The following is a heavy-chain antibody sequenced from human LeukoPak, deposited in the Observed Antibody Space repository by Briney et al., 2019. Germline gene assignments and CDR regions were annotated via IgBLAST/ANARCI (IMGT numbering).Heavy chain of an antibody. J-gene: IGHJ4*02. CDR3: AKATRATETDSQDY. V-gene: IGHV3-30*02. Sequence: GGSLRLSCAASGFTFRSYGMHWVRQAPGKGLEWVTFIRYDGSNKYYADSVKGRFTISRDNSKNTLYLQMNSLRAEDTAVYYCAKATRATETDSQDYWGQGILVTVSS. CDR1: GFTFRSYG. CDR2: IRYDGSNK. D-gene: IGHD1-14*01.